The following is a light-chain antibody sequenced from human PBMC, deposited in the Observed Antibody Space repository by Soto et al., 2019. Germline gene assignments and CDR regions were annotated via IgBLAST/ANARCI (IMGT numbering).Light chain of an antibody. CDR3: QQVNSYPIT. CDR1: QSVSSW. V-gene: IGKV1-5*03. Sequence: DIQMTQSPSTLSASVGDRVTITCRASQSVSSWLAWYQQKPGKAPKLLISKTSNLESGVPSRFSGSGSGTEFSLTISSLQPDDFATYYCQQVNSYPITFGQGTRLEI. J-gene: IGKJ5*01. CDR2: KTS.